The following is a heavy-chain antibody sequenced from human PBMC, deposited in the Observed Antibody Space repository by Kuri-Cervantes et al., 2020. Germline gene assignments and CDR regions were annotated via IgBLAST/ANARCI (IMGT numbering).Heavy chain of an antibody. Sequence: ETLSLTCAASGFTFTSYSMNWVRQAPGKGLEWVSYISSSNSTIYYADSVKGRFTISRDNAKNSLFLQMNSLRAEDTAVYYCAKWIAAADFDYWGQGTLVTVSS. CDR2: ISSSNSTI. J-gene: IGHJ4*02. CDR3: AKWIAAADFDY. CDR1: GFTFTSYS. D-gene: IGHD6-13*01. V-gene: IGHV3-48*04.